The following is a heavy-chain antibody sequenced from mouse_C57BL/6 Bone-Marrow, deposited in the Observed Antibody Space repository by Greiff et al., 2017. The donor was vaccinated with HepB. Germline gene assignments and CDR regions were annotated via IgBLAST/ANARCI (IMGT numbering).Heavy chain of an antibody. CDR2: ISYDGSN. CDR3: AREFITTVVSYFDY. Sequence: EVKLQESGPGLVKPSQSLSLTCSVTGYSITSGYYWNWIRQFPGNKLEWMGYISYDGSNNYNPSLKNRISITRDTSQNQFFLKLNSVTTEDTATYFCAREFITTVVSYFDYWGQGTTLTVPS. D-gene: IGHD1-1*01. CDR1: GYSITSGYY. J-gene: IGHJ2*01. V-gene: IGHV3-6*01.